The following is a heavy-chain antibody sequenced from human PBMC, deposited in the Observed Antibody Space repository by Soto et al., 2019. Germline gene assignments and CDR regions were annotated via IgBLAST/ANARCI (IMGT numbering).Heavy chain of an antibody. CDR3: ARVPGP. D-gene: IGHD7-27*01. J-gene: IGHJ5*02. Sequence: SETLSLTCAVSGGSISSGGYSWSWIRQPPGKGLEWIGYIYHSGSTYYNQSLKSRVTISVDRSKNQFSLKLSSVTSADTAVYYCARVPGPWGQGTLVTVSS. CDR1: GGSISSGGYS. CDR2: IYHSGST. V-gene: IGHV4-30-2*01.